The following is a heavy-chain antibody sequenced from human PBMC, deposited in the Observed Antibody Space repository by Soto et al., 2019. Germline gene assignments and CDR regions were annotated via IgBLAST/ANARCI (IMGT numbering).Heavy chain of an antibody. D-gene: IGHD2-2*01. CDR3: ARDKRGAPADL. CDR1: GGTFSNYA. CDR2: TIPILDTANLFGTT. V-gene: IGHV1-69*05. Sequence: QVQLVQSGAEVKKAGSSVRVSCKASGGTFSNYAISWVRQAPGRGLEWVGGTIPILDTANLFGTTKYAQKFQXRXTXMXNDSTSTVYLDLTNLTSDDTAVYYCARDKRGAPADLWGQGTLVTVSS. J-gene: IGHJ5*02.